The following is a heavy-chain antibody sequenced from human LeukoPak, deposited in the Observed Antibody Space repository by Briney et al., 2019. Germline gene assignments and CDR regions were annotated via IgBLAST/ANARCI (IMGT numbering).Heavy chain of an antibody. Sequence: SQTLSLTCAISGDSVSSNSAAWNWIRQSPSRGLEWLGRTYYRSKWYNDYAVSVKSRITINPDTSKNQFSLQLNSVTPEDTAVYYCAREVSKPIVPAAKPYYYYGMDVWGQGTTVTVSS. V-gene: IGHV6-1*01. CDR3: AREVSKPIVPAAKPYYYYGMDV. J-gene: IGHJ6*02. CDR2: TYYRSKWYN. CDR1: GDSVSSNSAA. D-gene: IGHD2-2*01.